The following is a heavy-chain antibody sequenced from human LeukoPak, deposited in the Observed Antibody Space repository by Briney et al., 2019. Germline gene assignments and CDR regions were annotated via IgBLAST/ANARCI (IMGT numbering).Heavy chain of an antibody. CDR3: ARGVDSSGWYGFDY. CDR2: ISSSSSYI. Sequence: GGSLRLSCAASGFTFSSYSMNWVRQAPGKGLEWVSSISSSSSYIYYADSVKGRFTISRDNAKNSLYLQMNSLRAEDTAVYYCARGVDSSGWYGFDYWGQGTLVTVSS. V-gene: IGHV3-21*01. D-gene: IGHD6-19*01. CDR1: GFTFSSYS. J-gene: IGHJ4*02.